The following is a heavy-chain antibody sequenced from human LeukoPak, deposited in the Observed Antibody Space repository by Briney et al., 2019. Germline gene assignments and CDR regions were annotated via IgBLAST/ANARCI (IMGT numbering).Heavy chain of an antibody. V-gene: IGHV4-59*05. Sequence: GSLRLSCAASGFTFSSYSMNWVRQAPGKGLEWIGSFHYSGSTYYNPSLKSRVTISGDTSKNQFSLKLRSVTAADTAVYYCASLVVVVVTASEIDYWGQGTLVTVSS. D-gene: IGHD2-21*02. CDR2: FHYSGST. J-gene: IGHJ4*02. CDR1: GFTFSSYSMN. CDR3: ASLVVVVVTASEIDY.